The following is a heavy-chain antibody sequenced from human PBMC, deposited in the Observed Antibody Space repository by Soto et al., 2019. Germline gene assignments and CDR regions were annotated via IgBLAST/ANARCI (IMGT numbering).Heavy chain of an antibody. D-gene: IGHD3-10*01. J-gene: IGHJ3*02. CDR3: GGVSRGGGAFDI. V-gene: IGHV1-3*01. Sequence: ASVKVSCKASGYTFTSYAMHWVRQAPGQRLEWMGWINAGNGNTKYSQKFQGRVTITRDTSASTAYMELSSLRSEDTAVYYCGGVSRGGGAFDIWGQGTMVTVSS. CDR2: INAGNGNT. CDR1: GYTFTSYA.